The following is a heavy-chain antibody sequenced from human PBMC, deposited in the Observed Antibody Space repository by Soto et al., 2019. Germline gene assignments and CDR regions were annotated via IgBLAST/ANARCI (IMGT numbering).Heavy chain of an antibody. CDR1: GGSISSGGYY. Sequence: SETLSLTCTVSGGSISSGGYYWSWIRQHPGKGLEWIGYIYYSGSTYYNPSLKSRVTISVDTSKNQFSLKLSSVTAADTAVYYCARDRRGSSGYYWGIDYWGQGTLVTVSS. CDR3: ARDRRGSSGYYWGIDY. CDR2: IYYSGST. V-gene: IGHV4-31*03. D-gene: IGHD3-22*01. J-gene: IGHJ4*02.